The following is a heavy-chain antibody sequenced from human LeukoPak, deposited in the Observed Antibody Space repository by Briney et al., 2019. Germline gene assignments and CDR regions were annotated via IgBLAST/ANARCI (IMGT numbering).Heavy chain of an antibody. Sequence: GASVKVSCKASGYTFTSYFIHWVRQAPGQGPEWMGIINPSGGSTTYAQKFQGRVTMTRDTSTTTVYMELSSLRSEDTAVYYCARDARRGVELKAFDIWGQGTMVTVSS. CDR3: ARDARRGVELKAFDI. CDR1: GYTFTSYF. J-gene: IGHJ3*02. V-gene: IGHV1-46*01. CDR2: INPSGGST. D-gene: IGHD1-7*01.